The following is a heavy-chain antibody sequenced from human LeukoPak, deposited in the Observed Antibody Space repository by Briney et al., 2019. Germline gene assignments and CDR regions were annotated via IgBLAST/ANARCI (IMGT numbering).Heavy chain of an antibody. CDR3: ARGPYTYYDSSGYHRYFAY. V-gene: IGHV4-34*01. D-gene: IGHD3-22*01. Sequence: SETLSLTCAVYGGSFSGYYWRWIRQPPGKGLEWIGEINHSGSTNYNPSLKSRVTISVDTSKNQFSLKLSSVTAADTAVYYCARGPYTYYDSSGYHRYFAYWGQGTLVTVSS. CDR1: GGSFSGYY. J-gene: IGHJ4*02. CDR2: INHSGST.